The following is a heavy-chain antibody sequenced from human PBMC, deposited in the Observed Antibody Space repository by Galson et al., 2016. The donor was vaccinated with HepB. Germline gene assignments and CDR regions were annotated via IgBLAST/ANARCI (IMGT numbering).Heavy chain of an antibody. CDR1: GFTFSNYA. D-gene: IGHD2-21*01. CDR2: ISSGSTYI. CDR3: ATFAVAPYYMDV. Sequence: CLRLSCAASGFTFSNYAMNWVRQAPGKGLEWVSFISSGSTYIYYADSLKGRFTISRDNARKSLSLQLSSLRAEDTGVYYCATFAVAPYYMDVWGRGTTVIVSS. J-gene: IGHJ6*03. V-gene: IGHV3-21*01.